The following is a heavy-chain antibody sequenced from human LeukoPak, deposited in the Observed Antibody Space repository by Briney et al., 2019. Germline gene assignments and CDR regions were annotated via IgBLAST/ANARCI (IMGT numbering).Heavy chain of an antibody. J-gene: IGHJ3*02. V-gene: IGHV1-18*01. CDR2: ISAHDGNT. Sequence: ASVKVSCKASGYTFDNYGISWVRQAPGQGLEWMGWISAHDGNTNYANKLQGRVTMTTDASTSTAFMELRSLTSDDTAVYFCARDFGLFTISHGDAFAIWGQGTVVTV. CDR3: ARDFGLFTISHGDAFAI. CDR1: GYTFDNYG. D-gene: IGHD3/OR15-3a*01.